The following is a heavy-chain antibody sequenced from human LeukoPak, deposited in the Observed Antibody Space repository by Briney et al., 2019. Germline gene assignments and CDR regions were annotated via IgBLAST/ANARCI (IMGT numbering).Heavy chain of an antibody. D-gene: IGHD3-22*01. CDR1: GFSFSSYW. Sequence: GGSLRLSCAASGFSFSSYWMHWVRQAPGKGLVWVSRIKSDGKTNYADSVKGRFTISRDNAKNTVSLQMNSLRAEDTGVYYCARVPSEIGGYYPEYFRHWGQGTLVTVSS. CDR3: ARVPSEIGGYYPEYFRH. J-gene: IGHJ1*01. CDR2: IKSDGKT. V-gene: IGHV3-74*01.